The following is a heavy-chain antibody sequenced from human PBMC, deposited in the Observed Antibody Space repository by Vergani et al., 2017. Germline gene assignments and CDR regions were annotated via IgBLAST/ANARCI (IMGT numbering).Heavy chain of an antibody. CDR2: ISSSSSTI. V-gene: IGHV3-48*01. CDR3: AREWGTISGTMIVVGLGY. CDR1: GFTFSSYS. J-gene: IGHJ4*02. Sequence: EVQLVESGGGLVQPGGSLRLSCAASGFTFSSYSMNWVRQAPGKGLEWVSYISSSSSTIYYADSVKGRFTISRDNAKNSLYLQMNSLRAEDTAVYYCAREWGTISGTMIVVGLGYWGQGTLVTVSS. D-gene: IGHD3-22*01.